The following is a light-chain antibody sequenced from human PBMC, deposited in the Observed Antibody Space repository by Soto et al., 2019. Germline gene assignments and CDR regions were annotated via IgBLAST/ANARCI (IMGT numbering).Light chain of an antibody. Sequence: QSALTQPRSVSGSPGQSVTISRTGTSTDVGGYNFVSWYQHHPGKAPKLIFYDVSNRPSGVPDRFSGSKSGNTASLTISGLQAEDEADYYCCSYAGSYTWVFGGGTKLTVL. V-gene: IGLV2-11*01. CDR1: STDVGGYNF. CDR2: DVS. CDR3: CSYAGSYTWV. J-gene: IGLJ3*02.